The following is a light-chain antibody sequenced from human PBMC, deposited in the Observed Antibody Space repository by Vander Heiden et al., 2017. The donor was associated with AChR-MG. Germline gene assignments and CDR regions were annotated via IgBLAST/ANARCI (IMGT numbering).Light chain of an antibody. V-gene: IGKV3-20*01. Sequence: EIVLTQSPGTLSLSPGARATLSCRASQSVSSSYLAWYQQKPGQAPRLLIYGASSRATGIPDRFSGSGSGTDFTLSISRLEPEDFAVYYCQKYGNSFTFGQGTRLEIK. CDR3: QKYGNSFT. CDR1: QSVSSSY. CDR2: GAS. J-gene: IGKJ5*01.